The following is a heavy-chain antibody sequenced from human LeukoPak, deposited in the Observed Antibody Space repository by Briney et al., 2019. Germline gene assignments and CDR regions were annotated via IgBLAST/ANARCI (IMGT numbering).Heavy chain of an antibody. CDR3: AKNQATMVRGVMDY. J-gene: IGHJ4*02. CDR2: ISGDRGST. CDR1: GFTFDDYA. V-gene: IGHV3-43*02. D-gene: IGHD3-10*01. Sequence: GGSLRLSCAVSGFTFDDYAMDWVRHAPGKGLEWVSLISGDRGSTYYADPVKGRFTNSRDNSKNSLYLQMNSLRTEDTALYYCAKNQATMVRGVMDYWGQGTLVTVSS.